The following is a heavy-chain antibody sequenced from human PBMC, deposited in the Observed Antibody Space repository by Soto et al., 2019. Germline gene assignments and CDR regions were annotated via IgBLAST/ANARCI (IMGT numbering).Heavy chain of an antibody. Sequence: SELQSLTYSVSEGYIGSSGYCCGWIRQPPGKGLEWIGCIYYSGSTNYNPSLKSRVTISVDTSKNQFSLKLSSVTAADTAVYYCARDTEIIDAFDILGQGTMVTVSS. CDR3: ARDTEIIDAFDI. D-gene: IGHD3-10*01. CDR2: IYYSGST. V-gene: IGHV4-61*08. J-gene: IGHJ3*02. CDR1: EGYIGSSGYC.